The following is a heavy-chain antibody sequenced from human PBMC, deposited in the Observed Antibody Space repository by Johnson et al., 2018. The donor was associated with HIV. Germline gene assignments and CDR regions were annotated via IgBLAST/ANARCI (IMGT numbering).Heavy chain of an antibody. CDR3: ARGFWRQVIPGAFDI. Sequence: VQLVESGGGVVQPGKSLRLSCAASGFTFSSYALHWVRQAPGKGLEWVAVIWYDGRNKYYADSVRGRFTISRDNSKNSLYLQMTSLRAEDTALYYCARGFWRQVIPGAFDIWGQGKMVTVSS. D-gene: IGHD2-21*01. CDR1: GFTFSSYA. CDR2: IWYDGRNK. J-gene: IGHJ3*02. V-gene: IGHV3-33*08.